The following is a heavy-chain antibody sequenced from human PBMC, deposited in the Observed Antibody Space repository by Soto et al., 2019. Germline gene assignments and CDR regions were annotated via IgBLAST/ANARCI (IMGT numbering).Heavy chain of an antibody. V-gene: IGHV4-4*07. CDR3: ARDMHDGFTHYFDT. D-gene: IGHD1-26*01. CDR1: AGPTTPYR. J-gene: IGHJ5*02. CDR2: ISAIGGT. Sequence: SETLSLSCTVSAGPTTPYRWSWIRQPAGKGLEWIGRISAIGGTNYNPPLESRVTISMDTSKNQLYLKLTSMNAADTAVYYCARDMHDGFTHYFDTWGQGTLVTVSS.